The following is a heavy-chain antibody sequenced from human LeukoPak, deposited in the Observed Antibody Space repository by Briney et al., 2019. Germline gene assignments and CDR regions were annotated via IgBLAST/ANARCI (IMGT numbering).Heavy chain of an antibody. D-gene: IGHD2-2*01. J-gene: IGHJ2*01. CDR3: ARDQHWYFDL. CDR1: GFTFSSYA. Sequence: GGSLRLSCAASGFTFSSYAMTWVRQAPGKGLEWVSAIRGSGDNTCYSDSVKGRFTISRDNAKNSLYLQMNSLRAEDTAVYYCARDQHWYFDLWGRGTLVTVSS. CDR2: IRGSGDNT. V-gene: IGHV3-23*01.